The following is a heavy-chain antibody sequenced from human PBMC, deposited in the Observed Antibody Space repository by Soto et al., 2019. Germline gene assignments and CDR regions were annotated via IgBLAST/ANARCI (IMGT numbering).Heavy chain of an antibody. J-gene: IGHJ6*02. V-gene: IGHV3-23*01. Sequence: GGSLRLSCAASGFTFSSYAMSWVRQAPGKGLEWVSAISGSGGSTYYADSVKGRFTISRDNSKNTLYLQMNSLRAEDTAVYYCAKWPDTYYYDSSGYYYDLSYYYGMDVWGQGTTVTVSS. D-gene: IGHD3-22*01. CDR3: AKWPDTYYYDSSGYYYDLSYYYGMDV. CDR2: ISGSGGST. CDR1: GFTFSSYA.